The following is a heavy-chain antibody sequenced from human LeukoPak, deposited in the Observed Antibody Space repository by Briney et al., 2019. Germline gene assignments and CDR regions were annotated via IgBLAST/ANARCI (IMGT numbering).Heavy chain of an antibody. CDR3: AKNTM. J-gene: IGHJ4*02. D-gene: IGHD3-10*01. CDR1: GFTFNRYW. Sequence: GGSLRLSCAGSGFTFNRYWMSWARQAPGKGLEWVANINEGGSVKSYVDSVRGRFTISRDNAKNSLFLQMDSLTADDTAVYYCAKNTMGGQGTLVTVSS. V-gene: IGHV3-7*01. CDR2: INEGGSVK.